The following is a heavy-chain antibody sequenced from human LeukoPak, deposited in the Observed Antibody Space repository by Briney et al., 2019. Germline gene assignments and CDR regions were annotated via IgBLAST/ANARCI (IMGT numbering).Heavy chain of an antibody. V-gene: IGHV3-23*01. J-gene: IGHJ4*02. CDR2: ITGSGHIP. D-gene: IGHD1-20*01. CDR3: AKPRITLVRDFDS. Sequence: PGGSLRLSRVASGFTFDNYAMSWVRQSPGKGLQWVSSITGSGHIPHYADSVKGRFTISRDNSKTTLHLQMSSLRVEDSAVYFCAKPRITLVRDFDSWGQGTLVTVSS. CDR1: GFTFDNYA.